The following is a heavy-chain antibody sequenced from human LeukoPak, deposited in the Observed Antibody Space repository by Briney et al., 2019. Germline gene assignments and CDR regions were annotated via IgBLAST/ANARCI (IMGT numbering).Heavy chain of an antibody. J-gene: IGHJ4*02. D-gene: IGHD6-19*01. CDR3: ARWDSSGWNERYYFDY. CDR2: INPNSGGT. V-gene: IGHV1-2*02. CDR1: GYTFTGYY. Sequence: GASVKVSCTASGYTFTGYYMHWGRQAPGQGLEWMGWINPNSGGTNYAQKFPGGVTMTRDTSISTAYMELSRLRADDTAVYYCARWDSSGWNERYYFDYWGQGTLVTVSS.